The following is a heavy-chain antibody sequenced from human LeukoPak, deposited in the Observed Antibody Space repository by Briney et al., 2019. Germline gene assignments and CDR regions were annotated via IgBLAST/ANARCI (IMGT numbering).Heavy chain of an antibody. Sequence: ASVKVSCKASGYTFTGYYMHWVQQAPGQGLEWMGWINPNSGGTNYAQKFQGRVTMTRDTSISTAYMELSRLRSDDTAVYYCARDQGLRYFDWLLSGSSPYFDYWGQGTLVTVSS. D-gene: IGHD3-9*01. V-gene: IGHV1-2*02. CDR3: ARDQGLRYFDWLLSGSSPYFDY. CDR2: INPNSGGT. J-gene: IGHJ4*02. CDR1: GYTFTGYY.